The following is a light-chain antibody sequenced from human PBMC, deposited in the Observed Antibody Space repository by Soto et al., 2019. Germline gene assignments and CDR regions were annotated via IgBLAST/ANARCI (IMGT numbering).Light chain of an antibody. J-gene: IGKJ3*01. V-gene: IGKV3-15*01. CDR1: QGVGST. Sequence: ELVLTQSPATLSLSPGERATLSCRASQGVGSTLAWYQQEPGRAPRLLIYDASTRATGIPARFSGAGSGTEFSLTISSVEPEDFAVYYCQQYGASPFTFGPGTRVEI. CDR3: QQYGASPFT. CDR2: DAS.